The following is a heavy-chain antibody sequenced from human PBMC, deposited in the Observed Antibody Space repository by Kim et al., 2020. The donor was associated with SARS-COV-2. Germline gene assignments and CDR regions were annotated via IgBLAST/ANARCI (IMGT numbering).Heavy chain of an antibody. J-gene: IGHJ6*02. CDR1: GGSISSSGYY. Sequence: SETLSLTCTVSGGSISSSGYYWGWIRQSPGKGLEWIGSIYYSGSTYYNPSLKSRVTISVDTSKSQFSLNLSSVTAADTAVYFCARDGSGSYYPWGMDVWGQGTTVTVSS. CDR2: IYYSGST. CDR3: ARDGSGSYYPWGMDV. D-gene: IGHD3-10*01. V-gene: IGHV4-39*07.